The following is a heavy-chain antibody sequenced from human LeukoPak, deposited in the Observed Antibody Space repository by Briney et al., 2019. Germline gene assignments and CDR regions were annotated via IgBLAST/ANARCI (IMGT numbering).Heavy chain of an antibody. Sequence: PSETLSLTCTVSGGSISSGGYYWSWIRQHPGKGLEWIGYIYYSGSTYYNPSLKSRVTISVDTSKNQFSLKLSSVTAADTAVYYCARATGNWPQRGPFDYWGQGTLVTVSS. V-gene: IGHV4-31*03. CDR1: GGSISSGGYY. J-gene: IGHJ4*02. CDR2: IYYSGST. D-gene: IGHD1-20*01. CDR3: ARATGNWPQRGPFDY.